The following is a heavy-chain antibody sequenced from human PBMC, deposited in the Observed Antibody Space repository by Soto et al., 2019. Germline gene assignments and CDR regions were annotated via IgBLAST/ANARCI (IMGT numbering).Heavy chain of an antibody. CDR2: IYYSGST. CDR3: ARHAETTMVRGVIITAYYFDY. V-gene: IGHV4-39*01. J-gene: IGHJ4*02. CDR1: GGSISSSSYY. D-gene: IGHD3-10*01. Sequence: SETLSLTCTVSGGSISSSSYYWGWIRQPPGKGLEWIGSIYYSGSTYYNPSLKSRVTISVDTSKNQFSLKLSSVTAADTAVYYCARHAETTMVRGVIITAYYFDYWGQGTLVTSPQ.